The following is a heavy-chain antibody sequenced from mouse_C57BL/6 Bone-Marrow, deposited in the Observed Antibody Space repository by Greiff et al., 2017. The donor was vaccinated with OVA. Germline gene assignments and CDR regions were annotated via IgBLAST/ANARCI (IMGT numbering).Heavy chain of an antibody. D-gene: IGHD1-1*01. CDR1: GYTFTSYW. CDR2: IDPSDSYT. CDR3: ARSFYYYGDD. V-gene: IGHV1-50*01. Sequence: QVQLQQPGAELVKPGASVKLSCKASGYTFTSYWMQWVKQRPGQGLEWIGEIDPSDSYTNYNQKFKGKATLTVDTSSSTAYMQLSSLTSEDSAVYYCARSFYYYGDDWGQGTTLTVSS. J-gene: IGHJ2*01.